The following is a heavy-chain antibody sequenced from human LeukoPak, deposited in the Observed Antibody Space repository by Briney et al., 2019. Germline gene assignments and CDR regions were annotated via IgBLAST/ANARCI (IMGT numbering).Heavy chain of an antibody. CDR2: IYSGGTT. CDR1: GFTLSSNY. Sequence: GESLSLSWAVSGFTLSSNYVSWVRQVPGKGLEWVSLIYSGGTTSYADSAKGRFTISRDNSKNTLYLQMNSLRAGDTAVYYCARRAGGYSHPYDYWGQEILVTVSS. V-gene: IGHV3-53*01. D-gene: IGHD4-23*01. CDR3: ARRAGGYSHPYDY. J-gene: IGHJ4*02.